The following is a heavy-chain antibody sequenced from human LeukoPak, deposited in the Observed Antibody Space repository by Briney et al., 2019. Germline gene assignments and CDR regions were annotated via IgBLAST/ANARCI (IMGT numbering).Heavy chain of an antibody. Sequence: SETLCLTCTVSGGSVSSNYWNWIRQPAGKGLEWIGRIYDGGTTNYNPSLESRVTISIDRSKNQFSLKLTSVTAADTAVYYCAHSISMDFEYWGQGSLVTVAS. CDR3: AHSISMDFEY. CDR1: GGSVSSNY. D-gene: IGHD2/OR15-2a*01. J-gene: IGHJ4*02. CDR2: IYDGGTT. V-gene: IGHV4-4*07.